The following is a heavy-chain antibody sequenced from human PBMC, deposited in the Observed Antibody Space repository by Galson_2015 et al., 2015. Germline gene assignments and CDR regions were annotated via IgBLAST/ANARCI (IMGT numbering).Heavy chain of an antibody. V-gene: IGHV3-33*01. Sequence: SLRLSCAVSGLTFSSYGMHWVRQAPGKGLEWVAIIWYDGSEKYYVDSVQGRFTISRDNSKNTLYLQMNSLRAEDTAVYYCATARGPGYYMDVWGKGTTVTVS. CDR3: ATARGPGYYMDV. CDR2: IWYDGSEK. D-gene: IGHD3-10*01. CDR1: GLTFSSYG. J-gene: IGHJ6*03.